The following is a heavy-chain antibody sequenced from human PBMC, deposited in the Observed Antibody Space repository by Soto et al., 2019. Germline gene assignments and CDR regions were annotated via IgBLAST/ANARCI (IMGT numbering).Heavy chain of an antibody. V-gene: IGHV4-39*07. CDR1: GGSISSSSGY. CDR2: IYYSGST. D-gene: IGHD7-27*01. J-gene: IGHJ4*02. Sequence: LETQCLTCTVSGGSISSSSGYWGWIRQPPGKGLEWIGSIYYSGSTYYNPSLKSRVTISVDTSKNQFSLKLSSVTAADTAVYYCARSPGQTYYFDYWGQGTLVTVSS. CDR3: ARSPGQTYYFDY.